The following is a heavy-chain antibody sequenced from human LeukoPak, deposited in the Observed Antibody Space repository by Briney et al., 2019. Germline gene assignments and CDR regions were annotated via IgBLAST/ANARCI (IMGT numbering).Heavy chain of an antibody. CDR3: GRCLTHMVSTYWYFDL. J-gene: IGHJ2*01. CDR1: GYTFTSYC. D-gene: IGHD5/OR15-5a*01. Sequence: PGASVKVSCKASGYTFTSYCISWVRQAPGQGLEWMGWIIAYNGNTKYAQKLQGRVTMTTDTSTSTADMELRNLICDDTAVDYCGRCLTHMVSTYWYFDLWGRGTLVTVSS. V-gene: IGHV1-18*01. CDR2: IIAYNGNT.